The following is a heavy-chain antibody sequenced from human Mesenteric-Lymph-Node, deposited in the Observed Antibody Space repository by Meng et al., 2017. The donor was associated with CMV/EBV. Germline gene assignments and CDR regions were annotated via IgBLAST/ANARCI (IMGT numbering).Heavy chain of an antibody. Sequence: LSLTCAASGFTFSSYGMHWVRQAPGKGLEWVAVIWYDGSNKYYADSVKGRFTISRDNSKNTLYLQMNSLRAEDTAVYYCASLAPVEMATIHSFDYWGQGTLVTVSS. J-gene: IGHJ4*02. D-gene: IGHD5-24*01. CDR3: ASLAPVEMATIHSFDY. CDR2: IWYDGSNK. V-gene: IGHV3-33*01. CDR1: GFTFSSYG.